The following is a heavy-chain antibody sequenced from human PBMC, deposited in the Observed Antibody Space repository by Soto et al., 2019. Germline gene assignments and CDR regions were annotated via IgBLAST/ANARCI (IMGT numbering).Heavy chain of an antibody. CDR2: IFSNDEK. CDR3: AQMGITMVRVLRCMDV. Sequence: QVTLKESGPVLVKPTETLTLTCTVSGFSLSNARMGVSWIRQPPGKALEWLAHIFSNDEKSYSTSLKSRLTISKDTPKRHVVLTMTNIDPGDTARYSCAQMGITMVRVLRCMDVWGQGNTLTVSS. CDR1: GFSLSNARMG. J-gene: IGHJ6*02. V-gene: IGHV2-26*01. D-gene: IGHD3-10*01.